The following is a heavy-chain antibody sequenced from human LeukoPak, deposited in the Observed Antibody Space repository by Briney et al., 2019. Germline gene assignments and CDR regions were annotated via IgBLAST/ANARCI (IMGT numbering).Heavy chain of an antibody. CDR2: IYSGGST. CDR3: ATQTTVTTSGYFDL. V-gene: IGHV3-66*04. J-gene: IGHJ2*01. D-gene: IGHD4-17*01. Sequence: PGGSLRLSCAASGFTVSSNYMSWVRQAPGKGLEWVSVIYSGGSTYYADSVKGRFTISRDNSKNTLYLQMNSLRAEDTAVYYCATQTTVTTSGYFDLWGRGTLVTVSS. CDR1: GFTVSSNY.